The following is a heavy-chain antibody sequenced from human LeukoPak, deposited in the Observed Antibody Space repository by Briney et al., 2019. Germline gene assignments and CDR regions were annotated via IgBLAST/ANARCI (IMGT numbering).Heavy chain of an antibody. CDR2: IKQDETEK. Sequence: GESLRLSCTASGFTFSNFWMGWVRQAPGKGLEWVANIKQDETEKFYVGSVKGRFTISRDNAKNSLYLQMNSLRAEDTALYHCARNNGMDVWGQGTTVIVSS. CDR3: ARNNGMDV. J-gene: IGHJ6*02. CDR1: GFTFSNFW. V-gene: IGHV3-7*03.